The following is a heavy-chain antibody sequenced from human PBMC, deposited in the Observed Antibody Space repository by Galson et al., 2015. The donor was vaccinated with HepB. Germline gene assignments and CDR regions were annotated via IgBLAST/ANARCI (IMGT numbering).Heavy chain of an antibody. J-gene: IGHJ3*02. CDR3: NSFWGYDFWGGYYTYAFDI. CDR1: GFTFSNAW. D-gene: IGHD3-3*01. CDR2: IKSKTVGGTT. Sequence: SLRLSCAASGFTFSNAWMSWVRQAPGKGLEWVGRIKSKTVGGTTDYAAPVKGRFTISRDDSKNTLYLQMNSLKTEDTAVYYCNSFWGYDFWGGYYTYAFDIWGQGTMVTVSS. V-gene: IGHV3-15*01.